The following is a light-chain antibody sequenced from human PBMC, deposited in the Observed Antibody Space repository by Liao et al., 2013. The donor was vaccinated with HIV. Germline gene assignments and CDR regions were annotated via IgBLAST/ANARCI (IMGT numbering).Light chain of an antibody. V-gene: IGLV3-25*03. CDR3: QSADSSGTWL. CDR1: KLGDEY. Sequence: SYELTQPPSVSVSPGQTASITCSGDKLGDEYASWYQQKPGQAPVLVMYKDSERPSGIPERFSGSRSGTTVTLTISGVQAEDEADFYCQSADSSGTWLFGGGTKLTVL. J-gene: IGLJ2*01. CDR2: KDS.